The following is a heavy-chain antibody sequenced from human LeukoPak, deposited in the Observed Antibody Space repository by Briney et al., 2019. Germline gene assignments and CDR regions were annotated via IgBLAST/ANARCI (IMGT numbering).Heavy chain of an antibody. V-gene: IGHV1-69*04. J-gene: IGHJ4*02. CDR1: GGTFSSYA. CDR3: ARARGYSYGYIWDY. Sequence: SVKVSCKASGGTFSSYAISWVRQAPGQGLEWMGRIIPILGIANYAQKFQGRVTITADKSTSTAYMELSILRSEDTAVYYCARARGYSYGYIWDYWGQGTLITVSS. CDR2: IIPILGIA. D-gene: IGHD5-18*01.